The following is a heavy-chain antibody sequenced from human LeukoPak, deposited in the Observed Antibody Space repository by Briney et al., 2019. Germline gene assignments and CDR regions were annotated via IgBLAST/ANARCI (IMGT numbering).Heavy chain of an antibody. D-gene: IGHD6-13*01. CDR1: GYSFTTYW. CDR3: ARQPIAAAETYFDY. J-gene: IGHJ4*02. Sequence: GESLKISCKCSGYSFTTYWIGWVRQMPGKGLEWMGIIYPGDSDTRYSPSFQGQVTISADKSISTAYLQWSSLKASDTAMYYCARQPIAAAETYFDYWGQGTLVTVSS. V-gene: IGHV5-51*01. CDR2: IYPGDSDT.